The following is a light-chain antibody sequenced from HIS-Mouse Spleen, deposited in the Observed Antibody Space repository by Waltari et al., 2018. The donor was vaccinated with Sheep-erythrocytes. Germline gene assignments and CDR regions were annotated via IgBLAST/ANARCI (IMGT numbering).Light chain of an antibody. CDR2: DVS. J-gene: IGLJ1*01. CDR3: CSYAGSYNHV. CDR1: SSDVGGYNY. Sequence: QSALTQPRPLSGSPGQSVTISCHGTSSDVGGYNYVSWYQQPPGHAPKLMIYDVSKRPSGLPDRFSGSKSGNTASLTISGLQAEDEADYYCCSYAGSYNHVFATGTKVTVL. V-gene: IGLV2-11*01.